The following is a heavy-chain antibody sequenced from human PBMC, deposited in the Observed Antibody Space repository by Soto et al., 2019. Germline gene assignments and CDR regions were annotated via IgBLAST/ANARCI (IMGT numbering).Heavy chain of an antibody. CDR2: IDPSDSYV. D-gene: IGHD5-18*01. V-gene: IGHV5-10-1*01. CDR3: ARHGGGYSYGSWFDP. CDR1: GYTFTNNW. Sequence: GESLKISCHGSGYTFTNNWISWVRQMPGKGLEWMGRIDPSDSYVDYSPAFQGHVTISVDKSINTAYLQWSSLKASDTAMYYCARHGGGYSYGSWFDPWGQGTLVTVSS. J-gene: IGHJ5*02.